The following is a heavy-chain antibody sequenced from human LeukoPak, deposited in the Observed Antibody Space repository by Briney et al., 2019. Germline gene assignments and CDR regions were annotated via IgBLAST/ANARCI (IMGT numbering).Heavy chain of an antibody. CDR3: ARITGRFESGYDGRFAY. J-gene: IGHJ4*02. CDR1: GGSFSGYY. V-gene: IGHV4-34*01. D-gene: IGHD5-12*01. Sequence: PSETLSLTCAVYGGSFSGYYWSWIRQPPGKGLEWIGEINHSGSTNYNPSLTSRVTISVDTSKNQFSLKLSAVTAADTAVYYCARITGRFESGYDGRFAYWGQGTLVTVSS. CDR2: INHSGST.